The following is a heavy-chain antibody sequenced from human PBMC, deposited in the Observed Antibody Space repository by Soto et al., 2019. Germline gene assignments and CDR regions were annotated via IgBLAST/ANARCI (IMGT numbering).Heavy chain of an antibody. Sequence: DVQLLESGGGLVQPGGSLRLSCVASGFTFSSSAMRWVRQAPGKGLEWVSAISSSGDNTFYGDSVKGRFTISRDNSENTVYLQMNNLRADDTAVYYCAKAWRTYYFDYWGQGALVTVSP. D-gene: IGHD3-3*01. CDR2: ISSSGDNT. CDR1: GFTFSSSA. CDR3: AKAWRTYYFDY. J-gene: IGHJ4*02. V-gene: IGHV3-23*01.